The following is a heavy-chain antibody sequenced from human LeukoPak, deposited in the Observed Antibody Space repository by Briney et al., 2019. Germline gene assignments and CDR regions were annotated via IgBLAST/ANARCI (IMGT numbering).Heavy chain of an antibody. CDR1: GGSFSGYY. CDR2: INHSGST. CDR3: ARGYQLPHYSAMDV. Sequence: SETLSLTCAVYGGSFSGYYWSWIRQPPGKGLEWMGEINHSGSTNYNPSLKSRVTISVDTSKNQSSLKLSSVTAADTAVYYCARGYQLPHYSAMDVWGKGTTVTVSS. J-gene: IGHJ6*04. V-gene: IGHV4-34*01. D-gene: IGHD2-2*01.